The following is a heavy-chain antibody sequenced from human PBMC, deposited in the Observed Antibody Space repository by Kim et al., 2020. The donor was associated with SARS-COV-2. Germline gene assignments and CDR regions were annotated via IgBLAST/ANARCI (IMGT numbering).Heavy chain of an antibody. D-gene: IGHD3-22*01. CDR3: AKAKSSYYYDSSGYDLD. J-gene: IGHJ4*01. V-gene: IGHV3-30*18. Sequence: GGSLRLSCAASGFTFSSYGMHWVRQAPGKGLEWVAVISYDGSNKYYADSVKGRFTISRDNSKNTLYLQMNSLRAEDTAVYYCAKAKSSYYYDSSGYDLD. CDR2: ISYDGSNK. CDR1: GFTFSSYG.